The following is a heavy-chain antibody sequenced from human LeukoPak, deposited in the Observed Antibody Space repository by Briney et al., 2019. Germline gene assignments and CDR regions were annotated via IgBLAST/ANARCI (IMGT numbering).Heavy chain of an antibody. V-gene: IGHV1-18*01. CDR2: LSAYNGNT. Sequence: ASVKVSCKASGYTFTSYGISWVRQAPGQGLEWMGWLSAYNGNTNYAQKLQGRVTMTTDTSTSTAYMELRSLRSDDTAVYYCARDKVGATEGDFDYWGQGTLVTVSS. CDR3: ARDKVGATEGDFDY. CDR1: GYTFTSYG. D-gene: IGHD1-26*01. J-gene: IGHJ4*02.